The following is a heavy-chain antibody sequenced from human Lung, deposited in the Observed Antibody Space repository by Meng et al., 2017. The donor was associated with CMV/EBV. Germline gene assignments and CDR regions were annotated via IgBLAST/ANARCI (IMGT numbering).Heavy chain of an antibody. CDR3: AGLYCGGACYPPSL. Sequence: GSLRLXCTVSGGSISSSSYYWGWIRQPPGKGLEWIGSIYYSGSTYYNPSLKSRVTISVDTSKNQFSLKLSSVTAADTAVYYCAGLYCGGACYPPSLWGRGTLVTVSS. CDR2: IYYSGST. D-gene: IGHD2-21*01. J-gene: IGHJ2*01. V-gene: IGHV4-39*07. CDR1: GGSISSSSYY.